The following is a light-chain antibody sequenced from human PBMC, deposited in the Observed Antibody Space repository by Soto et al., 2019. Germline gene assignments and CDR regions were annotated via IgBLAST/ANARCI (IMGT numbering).Light chain of an antibody. CDR1: TSDVGGYNY. V-gene: IGLV2-14*03. CDR2: DVS. J-gene: IGLJ1*01. Sequence: QSALTQPASLSGSPRQSITISCTGTTSDVGGYNYVSWYQQHPGKARKLMIYDVSNRPSGVSNRFSGSKSGHTASLTISGLQAEDEADYSCSSYSGGRTTHYVVCTGTKLTVL. CDR3: SSYSGGRTTHYV.